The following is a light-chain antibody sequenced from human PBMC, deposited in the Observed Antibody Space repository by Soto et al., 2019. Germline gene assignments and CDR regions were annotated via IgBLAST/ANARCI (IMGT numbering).Light chain of an antibody. Sequence: EIMMTPSPATLSVSPGERATLSCRASQSIGRNLVWCQQTPGQDPRLLISAASTRATGVPARFSGSASGTEFTLTLSSLQSEEFAVDDGQQYNNWPITVGQGTRLEIK. CDR1: QSIGRN. V-gene: IGKV3-15*01. CDR3: QQYNNWPIT. CDR2: AAS. J-gene: IGKJ5*01.